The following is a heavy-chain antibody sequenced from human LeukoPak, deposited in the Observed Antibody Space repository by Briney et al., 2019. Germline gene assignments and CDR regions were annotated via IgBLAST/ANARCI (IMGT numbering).Heavy chain of an antibody. V-gene: IGHV3-9*01. J-gene: IGHJ4*02. Sequence: GGSLRLSCAASGFTFDDYAMHWVRQAPGKGLEWVSGISWNSGSIGYADSVKGRFTISRDNAKNSLYLQMNSLRAEDTAVYYCAKGVRGVKGGWDYWGQGTLVTVSS. D-gene: IGHD3-10*01. CDR2: ISWNSGSI. CDR1: GFTFDDYA. CDR3: AKGVRGVKGGWDY.